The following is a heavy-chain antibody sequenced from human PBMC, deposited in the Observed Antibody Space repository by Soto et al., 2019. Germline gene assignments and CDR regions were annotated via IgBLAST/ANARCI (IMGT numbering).Heavy chain of an antibody. CDR3: AKVGPYYDFWSGNFDY. Sequence: GGSLRLSCAASGFTFSSYAMSWVRQAPGKGLEWVSTISGSGGSTYYADSVKGRFTISRDNSKNTLYLQMNSLRAEDTAVYYCAKVGPYYDFWSGNFDYWGQEPWSPSPQ. J-gene: IGHJ4*01. CDR1: GFTFSSYA. CDR2: ISGSGGST. D-gene: IGHD3-3*01. V-gene: IGHV3-23*01.